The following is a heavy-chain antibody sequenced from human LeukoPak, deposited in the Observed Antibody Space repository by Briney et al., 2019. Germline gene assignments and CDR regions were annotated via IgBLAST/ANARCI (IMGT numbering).Heavy chain of an antibody. CDR1: GFTFSSYA. Sequence: GRSLRLSCAASGFTFSSYAMHWVRQAPGKGLEWVAVISYDGSNKYYADSVKGRFTISRDNSKNTLYLQMNSLRAEDTAVYYCARAPSGYDFPYFDYWGQGTLVTVSS. D-gene: IGHD5-12*01. V-gene: IGHV3-30*04. J-gene: IGHJ4*02. CDR2: ISYDGSNK. CDR3: ARAPSGYDFPYFDY.